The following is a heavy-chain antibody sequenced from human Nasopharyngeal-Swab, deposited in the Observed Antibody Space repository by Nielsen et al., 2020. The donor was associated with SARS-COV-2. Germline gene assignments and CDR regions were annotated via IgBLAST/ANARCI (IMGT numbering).Heavy chain of an antibody. CDR2: INHSGST. J-gene: IGHJ6*02. Sequence: RQAPGKGLEWIGEINHSGSTNYNPSLKSRVTISVDTSKNQFSLKLSPVTAADTAVYYCARGYPRIGDYYYGMDVWGQGTTVTVSS. V-gene: IGHV4-34*01. CDR3: ARGYPRIGDYYYGMDV. D-gene: IGHD2/OR15-2a*01.